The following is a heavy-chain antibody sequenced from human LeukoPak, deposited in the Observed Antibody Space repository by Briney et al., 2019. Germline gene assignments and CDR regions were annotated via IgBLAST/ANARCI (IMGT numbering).Heavy chain of an antibody. V-gene: IGHV1-2*04. D-gene: IGHD3-10*01. Sequence: ASVKVSCKASGYTFTGYYMHWVRQAPGQGLEWMGWINPNSGGTNYAQKSQGWVTMTRDTSISTAYMELSRLRSDDTAVYYCARGAWFGELYFDYWGQGTLVTVSS. CDR1: GYTFTGYY. CDR2: INPNSGGT. J-gene: IGHJ4*02. CDR3: ARGAWFGELYFDY.